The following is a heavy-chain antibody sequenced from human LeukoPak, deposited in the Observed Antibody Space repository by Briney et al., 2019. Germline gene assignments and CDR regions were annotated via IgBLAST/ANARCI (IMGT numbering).Heavy chain of an antibody. CDR3: ARDTPYATVTPGSSHMDV. CDR1: GGSISSYH. J-gene: IGHJ6*03. V-gene: IGHV4-4*07. Sequence: RPSETLSLTCTVSGGSISSYHWGWIRQPAGKGLEWIGRIYTSGSTNYNPSLKSRVTMSVDASKNQFSLKLSSVTAADTAVYYCARDTPYATVTPGSSHMDVWGKGTTVTISS. CDR2: IYTSGST. D-gene: IGHD4-11*01.